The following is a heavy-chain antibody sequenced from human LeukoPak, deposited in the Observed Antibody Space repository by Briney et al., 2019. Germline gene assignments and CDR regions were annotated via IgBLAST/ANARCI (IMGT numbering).Heavy chain of an antibody. V-gene: IGHV3-74*01. CDR2: INSDGSST. CDR3: ARDRWYFDL. J-gene: IGHJ2*01. CDR1: GFTVSSYW. Sequence: GRSLRLSCAAAGFTVSSYWMQWVSHAPGNWLVWVSRINSDGSSTSYADSVKSRFTISRDNAKNTLYLQMNSLRAEDTAVYYCARDRWYFDLWGRGTLVTVSS.